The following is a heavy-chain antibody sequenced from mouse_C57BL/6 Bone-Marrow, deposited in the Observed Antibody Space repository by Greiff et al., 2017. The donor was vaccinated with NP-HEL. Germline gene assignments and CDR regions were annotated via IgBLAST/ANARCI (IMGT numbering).Heavy chain of an antibody. CDR1: GYSITSDY. CDR3: ARGYDGYVYYAMDY. CDR2: ISYSGST. D-gene: IGHD2-3*01. Sequence: EVKLMESGPGLAKPSQTLSLTCSVTGYSITSDYWNWIRKFPGNKLEYMGYISYSGSTYYNLSLKSRISITRHTPKTQYYLPLNSVTTEDTATSYCARGYDGYVYYAMDYWGQGTSVTVSS. V-gene: IGHV3-8*01. J-gene: IGHJ4*01.